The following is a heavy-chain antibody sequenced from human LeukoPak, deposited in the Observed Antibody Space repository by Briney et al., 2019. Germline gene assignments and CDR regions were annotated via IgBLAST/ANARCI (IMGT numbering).Heavy chain of an antibody. CDR3: ARDHRVAAAFDY. Sequence: GGSLRLSCAASGFTFTSYAMTWVRQAPGKGLEWVSSIGSNGGSTYYADSVKGRFTISRANSKSTVYLQMNSLRAEDTALYYCARDHRVAAAFDYWGQGALVTVSS. V-gene: IGHV3-23*01. CDR2: IGSNGGST. J-gene: IGHJ4*02. CDR1: GFTFTSYA. D-gene: IGHD2-2*01.